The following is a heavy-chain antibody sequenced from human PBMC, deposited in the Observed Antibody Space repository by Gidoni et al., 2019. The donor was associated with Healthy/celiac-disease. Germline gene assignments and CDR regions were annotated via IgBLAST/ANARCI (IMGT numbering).Heavy chain of an antibody. CDR1: GYSFTSYW. Sequence: EVQLVQSGAEVKKQGESLTISCKGSGYSFTSYWTGWVRQMPGKGLEWMGIIYPGDSDTRYSPSFQGQVTISADKSISTAYLQWSSLKASDTAMYYCARGGGAAAGRYYYYYGMDVWGQGTTVTVSS. V-gene: IGHV5-51*03. CDR3: ARGGGAAAGRYYYYYGMDV. CDR2: IYPGDSDT. D-gene: IGHD6-13*01. J-gene: IGHJ6*02.